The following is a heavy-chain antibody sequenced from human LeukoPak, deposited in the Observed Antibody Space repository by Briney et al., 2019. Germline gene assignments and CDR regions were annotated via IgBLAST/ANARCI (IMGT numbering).Heavy chain of an antibody. CDR3: ARRKGSSGWSWGSPYYFDY. CDR1: TASLSVNY. Sequence: PESLSLTCVLYTASLSVNYRSCVRQPPGKWRGWIGETKNSGSTNHNTCLKSRVNISVDTFKNHFSLKLSSVYAADTAVYYWARRKGSSGWSWGSPYYFDYWGRGTLVTVSS. V-gene: IGHV4-34*01. J-gene: IGHJ4*02. CDR2: TKNSGST. D-gene: IGHD6-19*01.